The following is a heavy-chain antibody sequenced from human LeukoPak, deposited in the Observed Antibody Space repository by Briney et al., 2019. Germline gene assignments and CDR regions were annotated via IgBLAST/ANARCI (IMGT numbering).Heavy chain of an antibody. CDR3: AKCYAYYDSSGDFDY. CDR2: ISGSGDST. D-gene: IGHD3-22*01. CDR1: GFTFSSYG. J-gene: IGHJ4*02. Sequence: GRSLRLSCAASGFTFSSYGMHWVRQAPGKGLEWVSAISGSGDSTYYADSVKGRFTIFRDNSKNTLYLQMNSLRAEDTAVYYCAKCYAYYDSSGDFDYWGQGTLVTVSS. V-gene: IGHV3-23*01.